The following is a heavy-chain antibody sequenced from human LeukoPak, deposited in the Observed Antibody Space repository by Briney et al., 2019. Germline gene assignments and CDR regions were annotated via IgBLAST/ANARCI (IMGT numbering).Heavy chain of an antibody. Sequence: SETLSLTCAVYGDSFSGYYWAWIRQPPGKGLEWIGEINHVGRTNYNPSPKSRVSMSVDTSKSQFSLNLNSVTAADTAVYYCAREPWGVVVTARFSASNAFDIWGQGTMVTVSS. CDR1: GDSFSGYY. CDR3: AREPWGVVVTARFSASNAFDI. D-gene: IGHD2-21*02. J-gene: IGHJ3*02. V-gene: IGHV4-34*01. CDR2: INHVGRT.